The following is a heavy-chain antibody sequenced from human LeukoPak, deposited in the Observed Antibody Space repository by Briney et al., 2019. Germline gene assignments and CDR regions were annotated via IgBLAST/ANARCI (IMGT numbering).Heavy chain of an antibody. D-gene: IGHD5-24*01. J-gene: IGHJ4*02. V-gene: IGHV3-23*01. CDR2: ISGSGGST. CDR1: GFTFSSSA. Sequence: GGSLRLSCAASGFTFSSSAMSWVRQAPGKGLEWVSAISGSGGSTYYADSVKGRFTISRDNSKNTLYLQMNSLRAEDTAVYYCAKDISTVEMATMAEYWGQATLVTVSS. CDR3: AKDISTVEMATMAEY.